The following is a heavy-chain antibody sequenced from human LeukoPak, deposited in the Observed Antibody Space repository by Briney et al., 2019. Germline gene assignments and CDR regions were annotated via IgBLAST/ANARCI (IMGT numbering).Heavy chain of an antibody. CDR1: GFTFSSYS. J-gene: IGHJ6*02. Sequence: GGSLRHSCAASGFTFSSYSMNWVRQAPGKGLEWVSSISSSSSYIYYTDSVKGRFTISRDNAKNSLYLQMNNLKTEDTAVYYCARDTDTAMDVWGQGTTVTVSS. CDR3: ARDTDTAMDV. CDR2: ISSSSSYI. V-gene: IGHV3-21*04.